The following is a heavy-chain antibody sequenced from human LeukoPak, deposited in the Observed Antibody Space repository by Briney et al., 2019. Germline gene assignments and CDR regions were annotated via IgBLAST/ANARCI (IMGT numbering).Heavy chain of an antibody. Sequence: SVKVSCKASGGTFSSYAISWVRQAPGQGLEWMGGIIPIFGTANYAQKFQGRVTITADESTSTAYMELSSLRSEDTAVYYCARGYYDFWSGYYNAEYFQHWGQGTLVTVSS. CDR2: IIPIFGTA. V-gene: IGHV1-69*13. CDR1: GGTFSSYA. CDR3: ARGYYDFWSGYYNAEYFQH. J-gene: IGHJ1*01. D-gene: IGHD3-3*01.